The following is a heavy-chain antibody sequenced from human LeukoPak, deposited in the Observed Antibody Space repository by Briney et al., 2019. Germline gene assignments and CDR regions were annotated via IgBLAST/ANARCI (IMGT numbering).Heavy chain of an antibody. Sequence: GGSLRLSCAASGFTFSSYGMHWVRQAPGKGLEWVAFIRYDGSNKYYADSVKGRFTISRDNSKNTLYLQMKSLRAEDTAVYYCAKGGGYEAQYYYYYLDVWGKGTTVTIS. V-gene: IGHV3-30*02. J-gene: IGHJ6*03. CDR1: GFTFSSYG. CDR2: IRYDGSNK. CDR3: AKGGGYEAQYYYYYLDV. D-gene: IGHD5-12*01.